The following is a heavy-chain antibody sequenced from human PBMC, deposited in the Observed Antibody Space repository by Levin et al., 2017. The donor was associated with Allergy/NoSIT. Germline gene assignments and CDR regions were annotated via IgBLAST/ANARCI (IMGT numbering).Heavy chain of an antibody. CDR2: IWYDGSNK. CDR3: ARDMRGPCDY. Sequence: GGSLRLSCAASGFNFSNYGMHWVRQAPGQGLEWVAVIWYDGSNKDYAESVKGRFTISRDNSKNTVDLQMNGLKAEDTAVYYGARDMRGPCDYWGQGTLITVSS. CDR1: GFNFSNYG. V-gene: IGHV3-33*01. J-gene: IGHJ4*02.